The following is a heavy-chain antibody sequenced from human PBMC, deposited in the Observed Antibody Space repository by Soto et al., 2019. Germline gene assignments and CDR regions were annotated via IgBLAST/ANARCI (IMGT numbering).Heavy chain of an antibody. CDR2: ITTGGINT. CDR1: GFTFASYA. D-gene: IGHD4-4*01. J-gene: IGHJ4*02. CDR3: GKVMTDYSKAVGDD. V-gene: IGHV3-23*01. Sequence: QPGGSLRLSCATSGFTFASYAMTWVRQAPGKGLEWVSSITTGGINTHYADFVRGRFTISRDNSKNTVYLEMKTLSAEDTAVYYCGKVMTDYSKAVGDDWGQGTLVTVSS.